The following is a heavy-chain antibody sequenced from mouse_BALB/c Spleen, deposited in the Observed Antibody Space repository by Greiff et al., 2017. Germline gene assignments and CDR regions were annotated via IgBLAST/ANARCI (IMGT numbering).Heavy chain of an antibody. CDR3: AELNYYGSSYDYFDY. D-gene: IGHD1-1*01. J-gene: IGHJ2*01. CDR2: ISYSGST. Sequence: EVQLVESGPSLVKPSQSLSLTCTVTGYSITSDYAWNWIRQFPGNKLEWMGYISYSGSTSYNPSLKSRISITRDTSKNQFFLQLNSVTTEDTATYYCAELNYYGSSYDYFDYWGQGTTLTVSS. CDR1: GYSITSDYA. V-gene: IGHV3-2*02.